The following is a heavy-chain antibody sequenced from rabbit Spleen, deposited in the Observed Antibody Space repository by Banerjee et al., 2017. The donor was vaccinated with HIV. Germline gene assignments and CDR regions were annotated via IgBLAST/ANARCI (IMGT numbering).Heavy chain of an antibody. V-gene: IGHV1S45*01. D-gene: IGHD1-1*01. CDR1: GVSFSFSSY. J-gene: IGHJ6*01. Sequence: QEQLVESGGGLVKPGASLTLTCTASGVSFSFSSYLCWVRQAPGKGLEWIACIEVGSSDFTYFATWAKGRFTISKTSSTTVTLQVTRLTAADTATYFCARDTSSSFSSYGMDLWGPGTLVTVS. CDR2: IEVGSSDFT. CDR3: ARDTSSSFSSYGMDL.